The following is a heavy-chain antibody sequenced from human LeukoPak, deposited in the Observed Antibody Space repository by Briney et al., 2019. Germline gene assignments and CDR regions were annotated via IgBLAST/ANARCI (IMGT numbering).Heavy chain of an antibody. Sequence: GGSLRLSCAASGFTFSSYAMPWVRQAPGKGLEYVSAISSNGGSTYYANSVKGRFTISRDNSKNTLYLQMGSLRAEDMAVYYCARSRTYYYGSGAYYYYYGMDVWGQGTTVTVSS. V-gene: IGHV3-64*01. CDR1: GFTFSSYA. J-gene: IGHJ6*02. D-gene: IGHD3-10*01. CDR2: ISSNGGST. CDR3: ARSRTYYYGSGAYYYYYGMDV.